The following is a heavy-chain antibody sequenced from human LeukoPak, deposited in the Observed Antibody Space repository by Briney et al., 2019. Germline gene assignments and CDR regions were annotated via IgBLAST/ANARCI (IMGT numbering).Heavy chain of an antibody. D-gene: IGHD3-3*02. CDR2: IGGDGGT. Sequence: GGSLRLSCAASGFTFDDYAMHWVRQAPGKGLEWVSGIGGDGGTHYTASVKGRFSISRDNSKNTLYLQMNSLRAEDTAIYYCAKDLHYWSGIDYWGQGTLVTVSS. CDR3: AKDLHYWSGIDY. J-gene: IGHJ4*02. V-gene: IGHV3-23*01. CDR1: GFTFDDYA.